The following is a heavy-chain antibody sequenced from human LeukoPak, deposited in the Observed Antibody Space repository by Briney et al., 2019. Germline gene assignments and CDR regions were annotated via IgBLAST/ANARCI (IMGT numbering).Heavy chain of an antibody. Sequence: GGSLRLSCAASGFTFSSYAMSWVRQAPGKGLEWDSAISGSGGSTYYADSVKGRFTISRDNSKNTLYLQMNSLRAEDTAVYYCAKGISSTSCFDYWGQGTLVTVSS. CDR2: ISGSGGST. CDR3: AKGISSTSCFDY. D-gene: IGHD2-2*01. CDR1: GFTFSSYA. J-gene: IGHJ4*02. V-gene: IGHV3-23*01.